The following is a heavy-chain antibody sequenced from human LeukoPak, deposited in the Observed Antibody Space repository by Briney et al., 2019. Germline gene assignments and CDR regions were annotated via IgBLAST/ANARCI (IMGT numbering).Heavy chain of an antibody. CDR3: ARDRGRGGATPSDY. CDR2: ISYDGSNK. J-gene: IGHJ4*02. CDR1: GFTFSSYA. D-gene: IGHD1-26*01. Sequence: GRSLRLSCAASGFTFSSYAMHWVRQAPGKGLEWVAVISYDGSNKYYADSVKGRFTISRDNSKNTLYLQMYSLRAEDTAVYYCARDRGRGGATPSDYWGQGTLVTVSS. V-gene: IGHV3-30*01.